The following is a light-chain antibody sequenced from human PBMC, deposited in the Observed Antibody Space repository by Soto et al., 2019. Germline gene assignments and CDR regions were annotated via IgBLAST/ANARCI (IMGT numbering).Light chain of an antibody. CDR1: QSISSY. CDR3: QQSYSTPWT. Sequence: DIQMTQSPSSLSASVGDRVTITCRASQSISSYLNWYQQKPGKAPKLLIYAASSLQSGVPSRFSGSGSGTDFTLTISSLQPEDFATHYCQQSYSTPWTFGQWTKVDIK. J-gene: IGKJ1*01. V-gene: IGKV1-39*01. CDR2: AAS.